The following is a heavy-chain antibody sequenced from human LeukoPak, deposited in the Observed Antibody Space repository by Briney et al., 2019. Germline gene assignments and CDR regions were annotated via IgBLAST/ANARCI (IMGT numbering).Heavy chain of an antibody. CDR2: ITPNSGGT. D-gene: IGHD3-10*01. CDR1: GYTFTGYY. V-gene: IGHV1-2*02. J-gene: IGHJ3*02. CDR3: ARSGWFGELLRAFDI. Sequence: ASVKVSCKASGYTFTGYYMHWVRQAPGQGLEWMGWITPNSGGTNYAQKFQGRVTMTSDTTISTAYMELSSLRSEDTAVYYCARSGWFGELLRAFDIWGQGTMVTVSS.